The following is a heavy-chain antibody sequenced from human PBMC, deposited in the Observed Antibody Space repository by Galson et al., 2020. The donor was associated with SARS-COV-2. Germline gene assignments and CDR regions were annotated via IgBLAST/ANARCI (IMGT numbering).Heavy chain of an antibody. D-gene: IGHD6-13*01. V-gene: IGHV3-9*01. J-gene: IGHJ5*02. CDR3: AKDRGSSWYRTWFDP. CDR1: GFTFDDYA. CDR2: ISWNSGNM. Sequence: SLKISCAASGFTFDDYAMHWVRQRPGKGLEWVSGISWNSGNMGYADSVKGRFTISRDNAKNSLYLQMNSLRAEDTALYYCAKDRGSSWYRTWFDPWCQGTLVTVTS.